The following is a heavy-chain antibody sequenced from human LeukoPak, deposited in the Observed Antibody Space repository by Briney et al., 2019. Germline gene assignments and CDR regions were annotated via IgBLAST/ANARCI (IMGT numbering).Heavy chain of an antibody. V-gene: IGHV3-33*01. CDR3: ARERGAGSAWCLGH. D-gene: IGHD6-19*01. Sequence: PGRSLRLSCAASGFSFRSYGFHWVRQAPGKGLEWVAAIWPDESKKNYADSVKGRFTISRDNSKNTLYLQMDSLRAEDTAVYYCARERGAGSAWCLGHWGQGTLVSVSS. CDR1: GFSFRSYG. J-gene: IGHJ5*02. CDR2: IWPDESKK.